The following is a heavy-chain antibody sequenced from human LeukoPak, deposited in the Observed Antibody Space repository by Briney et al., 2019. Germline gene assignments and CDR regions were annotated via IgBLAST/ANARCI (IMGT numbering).Heavy chain of an antibody. CDR2: ISWNSGSI. J-gene: IGHJ4*02. CDR1: GFTFDDYA. CDR3: AKGYGIVGATIDY. V-gene: IGHV3-9*01. Sequence: PGRSLRFSCAASGFTFDDYAMHWVRQAPGKGLEWVSGISWNSGSIGYADSVKGRFTISRDNAKNSLYLQMNSLRAEDTALYYCAKGYGIVGATIDYWGQGTLVTVSS. D-gene: IGHD1-26*01.